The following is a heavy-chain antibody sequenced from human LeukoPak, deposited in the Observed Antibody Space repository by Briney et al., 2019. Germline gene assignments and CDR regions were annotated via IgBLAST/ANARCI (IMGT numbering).Heavy chain of an antibody. CDR2: ISWNSGSI. CDR1: GFTFDDYA. CDR3: AKDYYDFWSGYYDY. V-gene: IGHV3-9*03. Sequence: GRSLRLSCAASGFTFDDYAMHWVRQAPGKGLEWVSGISWNSGSIGYADSVKGRFTISRDNAKNSLYLQMNSLRAEDMAMYYCAKDYYDFWSGYYDYWGQGTLVTVSS. D-gene: IGHD3-3*01. J-gene: IGHJ4*02.